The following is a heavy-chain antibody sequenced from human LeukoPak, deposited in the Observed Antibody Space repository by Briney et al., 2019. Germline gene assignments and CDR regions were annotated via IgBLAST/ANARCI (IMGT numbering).Heavy chain of an antibody. Sequence: GGSLRLSCAASGFTFSSYEMNWVRQAPGKGLEWVSVIRGSGGGTYYADSVKGRFTISRDNSKNTLYLQMSSLRDEDTALYYCAKAGIGVVGYFDYWGQGTLVTVSS. CDR3: AKAGIGVVGYFDY. CDR2: IRGSGGGT. J-gene: IGHJ4*02. CDR1: GFTFSSYE. D-gene: IGHD6-19*01. V-gene: IGHV3-23*01.